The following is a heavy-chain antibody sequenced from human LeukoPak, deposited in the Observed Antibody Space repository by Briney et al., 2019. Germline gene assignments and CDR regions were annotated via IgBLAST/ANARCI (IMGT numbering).Heavy chain of an antibody. D-gene: IGHD5-18*01. J-gene: IGHJ4*02. CDR1: GFTFSSYG. V-gene: IGHV3-30*18. CDR3: AKDQIIVGYSYGYDY. Sequence: GRSLRLSCAASGFTFSSYGMHWVRQAPGKGLEWVAVISYDGSNKYYADSVKGRFTISRDNSKNTLYLQMNSLRAEDTAVYYCAKDQIIVGYSYGYDYWGQGTLVTVSS. CDR2: ISYDGSNK.